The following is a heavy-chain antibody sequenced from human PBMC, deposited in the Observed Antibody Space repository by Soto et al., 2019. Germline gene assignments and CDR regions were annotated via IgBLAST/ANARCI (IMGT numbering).Heavy chain of an antibody. Sequence: GGSLRLSCGASGFTFSRHAMNWVRQAPGKGLEWVSTIRPSGDGTYYADSVKGRFTISRDNSKSTVSLQMNSLSVDDTAVYYCARRGGNGWGGFDIWGQGTTVTVS. CDR1: GFTFSRHA. CDR2: IRPSGDGT. V-gene: IGHV3-23*01. D-gene: IGHD6-19*01. CDR3: ARRGGNGWGGFDI. J-gene: IGHJ3*02.